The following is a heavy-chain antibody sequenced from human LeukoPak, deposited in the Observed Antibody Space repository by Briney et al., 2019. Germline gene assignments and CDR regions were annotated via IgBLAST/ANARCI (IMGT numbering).Heavy chain of an antibody. CDR2: ISGSGGST. V-gene: IGHV3-23*01. Sequence: SCKASGGTFSSYAMSWVRQAPGKGLEWVSAISGSGGSTYYADSVKGRFTISRDNSKNTLYLQMNSLRAEDTAVYYCAKDSPGDYGDHDAFDIWGQGTMVTVSS. CDR3: AKDSPGDYGDHDAFDI. D-gene: IGHD4-17*01. J-gene: IGHJ3*02. CDR1: GGTFSSYA.